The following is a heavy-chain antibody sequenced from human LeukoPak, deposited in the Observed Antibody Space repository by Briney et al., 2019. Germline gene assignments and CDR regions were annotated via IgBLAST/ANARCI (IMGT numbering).Heavy chain of an antibody. V-gene: IGHV1-69*06. CDR2: IIPIFGTA. D-gene: IGHD3-10*01. CDR1: GGTSSSYA. J-gene: IGHJ6*03. Sequence: ASVKVSCKASGGTSSSYAISWVRQAPGQGLEWMGGIIPIFGTANYAQKFQGRVTITADKPTSTAYIELSSLRSEDTAVYYCANVWFGEQNYYYYMAVWGKGTTVTVSS. CDR3: ANVWFGEQNYYYYMAV.